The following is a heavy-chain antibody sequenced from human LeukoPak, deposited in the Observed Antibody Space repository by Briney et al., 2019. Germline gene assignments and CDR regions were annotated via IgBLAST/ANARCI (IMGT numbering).Heavy chain of an antibody. CDR3: ARGGPLYSSSWSRPFDY. CDR1: GYTFTSYY. Sequence: ASVKVSCKASGYTFTSYYMHWVRQAPGQGLEWMGIINPSGGSTSYAQKFQGRVTMTRDTSISTAYMELSRLRSDDTAVYYCARGGPLYSSSWSRPFDYWGQGTLVTVSS. D-gene: IGHD6-13*01. V-gene: IGHV1-46*01. J-gene: IGHJ4*02. CDR2: INPSGGST.